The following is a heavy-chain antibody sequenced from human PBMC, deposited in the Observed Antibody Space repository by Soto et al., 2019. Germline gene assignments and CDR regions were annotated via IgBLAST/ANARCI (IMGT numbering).Heavy chain of an antibody. J-gene: IGHJ3*02. CDR3: ASDWLDYYDSSGWDFDI. CDR2: IWYDGSNK. CDR1: GFTFSSYG. V-gene: IGHV3-33*01. D-gene: IGHD3-22*01. Sequence: PGGSLRLSCAASGFTFSSYGMHWVRQAPGKGLEWVAVIWYDGSNKYYADSVKGRFTISRDNSKNTLYLQMNSLRAEDTAVYYCASDWLDYYDSSGWDFDIWGQGTMVTVSS.